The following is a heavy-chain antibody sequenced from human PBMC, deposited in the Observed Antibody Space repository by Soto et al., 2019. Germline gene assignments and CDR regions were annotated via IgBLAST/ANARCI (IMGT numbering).Heavy chain of an antibody. J-gene: IGHJ6*02. CDR3: ATTRNWNADRYYYGMDV. CDR1: GGTFISYA. D-gene: IGHD1-1*01. CDR2: IIPIFGTA. V-gene: IGHV1-69*12. Sequence: QVQLVQSGAEVKKPGSSVKFSCKASGGTFISYAISWVRQAPGQGLEWMGGIIPIFGTADYAQKFQGRITITAHESTSTAYMKLSSRRCKDTAVYYSATTRNWNADRYYYGMDVWGQGTTVTVSS.